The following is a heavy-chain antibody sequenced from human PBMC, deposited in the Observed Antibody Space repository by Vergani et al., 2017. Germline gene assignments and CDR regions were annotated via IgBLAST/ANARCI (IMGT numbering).Heavy chain of an antibody. Sequence: QVQLQQWGGGLLKPSETLSLTCVVNGESFTSYHWTWIRQSPGEGLVWVGDIDHTGRPDYNPSLKIQLTMSVDKSRNQFSLTLNSVTATDTAIYFCARVNTETNGHLYYYYYMDVWGQGTAVTVS. J-gene: IGHJ6*03. CDR1: GESFTSYH. V-gene: IGHV4-34*01. D-gene: IGHD4-11*01. CDR3: ARVNTETNGHLYYYYYMDV. CDR2: IDHTGRP.